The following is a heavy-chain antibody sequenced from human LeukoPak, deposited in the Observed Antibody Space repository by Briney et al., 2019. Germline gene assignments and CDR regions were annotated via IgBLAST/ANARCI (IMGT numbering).Heavy chain of an antibody. CDR2: ISGSGANT. CDR1: GSTFSSYG. V-gene: IGHV3-23*01. Sequence: PGASPRLSCAASGSTFSSYGMTWVRQAPGKGLEWVSSISGSGANTYYVGSVKGRFTISRDNSKNTVHLQMSSLRAEDTAVYHCARVLKGESGALGVDVWGQGTTVTVSS. D-gene: IGHD1-26*01. J-gene: IGHJ6*02. CDR3: ARVLKGESGALGVDV.